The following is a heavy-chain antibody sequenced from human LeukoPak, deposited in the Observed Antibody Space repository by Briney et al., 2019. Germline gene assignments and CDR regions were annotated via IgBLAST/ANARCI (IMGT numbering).Heavy chain of an antibody. CDR3: AKESGDCGADCLALNDY. CDR1: GFTFSNYG. Sequence: PGGSLRLSCAASGFTFSNYGMNWVRQAPGKGLEWVSSINTRSSKIYYAESVKGRFTVSRDNTKNSVYLQMNRLRAEDTAVYFCAKESGDCGADCLALNDYWGQGTLVTVSS. CDR2: INTRSSKI. V-gene: IGHV3-21*01. J-gene: IGHJ4*02. D-gene: IGHD2-21*02.